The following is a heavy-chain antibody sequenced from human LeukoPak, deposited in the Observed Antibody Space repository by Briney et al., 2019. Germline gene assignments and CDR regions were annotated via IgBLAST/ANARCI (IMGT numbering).Heavy chain of an antibody. CDR2: ISWNSGSI. CDR3: AKDISTTGTTSGCGY. D-gene: IGHD1-7*01. CDR1: GFTFDDYA. Sequence: SLRLSCAASGFTFDDYAMHWVRQAPGKGLEWVSGISWNSGSIGYADSVKGRFTISRDNAKNSLYLQMNSLRAEDTALYYCAKDISTTGTTSGCGYWGQGTLVTVSS. J-gene: IGHJ4*02. V-gene: IGHV3-9*01.